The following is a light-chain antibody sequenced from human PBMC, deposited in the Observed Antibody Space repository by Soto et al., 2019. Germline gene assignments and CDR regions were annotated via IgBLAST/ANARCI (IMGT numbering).Light chain of an antibody. V-gene: IGLV1-51*01. Sequence: QSVLTQPPSVSAAPGQKVTISCSGSNSNMGNDFVSWYQHLPGTAPKVLIYDNTKRPSGIPERFSGSKSGTSATLGISGLQTGDEGNYYCGTWDTWLSSWVFGGGTKLTVL. CDR1: NSNMGNDF. CDR2: DNT. J-gene: IGLJ3*02. CDR3: GTWDTWLSSWV.